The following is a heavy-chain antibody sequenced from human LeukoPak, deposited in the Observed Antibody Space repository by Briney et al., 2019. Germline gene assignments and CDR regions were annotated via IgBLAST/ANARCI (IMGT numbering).Heavy chain of an antibody. J-gene: IGHJ4*02. CDR1: GFTFSSYG. Sequence: GSLCPSRTASGFTFSSYGTHWVRQAPGRGLEWVALIWYDGTKKYYVDSVKGRLTVSRDNSKNILYVQMNSLRAEDTAVYYCARDFGDYGVLDNWGARTLVTFSS. D-gene: IGHD4-17*01. V-gene: IGHV3-33*01. CDR2: IWYDGTKK. CDR3: ARDFGDYGVLDN.